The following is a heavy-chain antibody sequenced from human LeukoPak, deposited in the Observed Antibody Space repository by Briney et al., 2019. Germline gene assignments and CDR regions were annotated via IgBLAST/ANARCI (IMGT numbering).Heavy chain of an antibody. CDR2: ISSSSSYI. D-gene: IGHD1-26*01. CDR3: ARFVSRVGATDY. CDR1: GFTFSSYS. Sequence: GGSLRLSCAASGFTFSSYSMNWVRQAPGKGLEWVSSISSSSSYIYYVDSVKGRFTISRDNAKNSLYLQMHSLRAEDTAVYYCARFVSRVGATDYWGQGTLVTVSS. J-gene: IGHJ4*02. V-gene: IGHV3-21*01.